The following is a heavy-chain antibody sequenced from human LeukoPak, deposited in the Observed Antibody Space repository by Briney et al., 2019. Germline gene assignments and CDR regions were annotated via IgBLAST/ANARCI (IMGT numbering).Heavy chain of an antibody. CDR3: ARHIQVRNWFYDY. D-gene: IGHD1-1*01. Sequence: TGGSLRLSCVGSGFTFSNYAMSWVRQAPGKGLEWVSTISGSGDGTYYADSVKGRFTMSRDSSKNMLYLQTNSLSAADTAVYYCARHIQVRNWFYDYWGQGTLVTVSS. V-gene: IGHV3-23*01. CDR2: ISGSGDGT. J-gene: IGHJ4*02. CDR1: GFTFSNYA.